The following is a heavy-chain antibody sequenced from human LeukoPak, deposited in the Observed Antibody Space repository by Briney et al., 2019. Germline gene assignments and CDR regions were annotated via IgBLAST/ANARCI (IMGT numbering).Heavy chain of an antibody. CDR3: ARGPSGVYDSSGYFGAFDI. V-gene: IGHV4-59*12. D-gene: IGHD3-22*01. J-gene: IGHJ3*02. CDR1: GGSISSYY. Sequence: SETLSLTCTVSGGSISSYYWSWIRQPPGKGLEWIGYIYHSGSTYYNPSLKSRVTISVDRSKNQFSLKLSSVTAADTAVYYCARGPSGVYDSSGYFGAFDIWGQGTMVTVSS. CDR2: IYHSGST.